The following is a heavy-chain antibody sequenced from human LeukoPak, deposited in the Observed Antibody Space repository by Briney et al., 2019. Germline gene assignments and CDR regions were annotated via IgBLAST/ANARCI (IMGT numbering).Heavy chain of an antibody. D-gene: IGHD3-10*01. Sequence: TSQTLSLTCTVSGGSISSGGYYWSWIRQHPGKGLEWIGYIYYSGSTYYNPSLKSRVAISVDTSKNQFSLKLSSVTAADTAIYYRAGSVTSRVVLDYWGQGTLVTVSS. CDR2: IYYSGST. V-gene: IGHV4-31*03. CDR3: AGSVTSRVVLDY. CDR1: GGSISSGGYY. J-gene: IGHJ4*02.